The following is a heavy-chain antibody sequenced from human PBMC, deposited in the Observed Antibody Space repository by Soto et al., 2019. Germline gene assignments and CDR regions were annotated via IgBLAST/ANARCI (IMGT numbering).Heavy chain of an antibody. CDR3: AKNVGFYGGYVIRPFYGMDV. Sequence: GGSLRLSCASSGFTFSSYAMSWVRHAPGKGLEWVSAISGSGGSTYYADSVKGRGTISRDNSKNTLYLQMNSLRAEYTAVYYCAKNVGFYGGYVIRPFYGMDVCGKGTTVIASS. D-gene: IGHD4-17*01. V-gene: IGHV3-23*01. J-gene: IGHJ6*01. CDR2: ISGSGGST. CDR1: GFTFSSYA.